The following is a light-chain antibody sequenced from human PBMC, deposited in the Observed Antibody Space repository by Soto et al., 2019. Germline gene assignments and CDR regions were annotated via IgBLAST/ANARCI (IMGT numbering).Light chain of an antibody. CDR1: QSVSSN. V-gene: IGKV3-15*01. CDR3: QQYNNWPRT. J-gene: IGKJ1*01. CDR2: GAS. Sequence: EIVMTQSPATLSVSPGERATLSCRASQSVSSNLAWYQQKPGQAPRLLIYGASTRATGIPARFSGSGSGTEFTLTISSLQSEDFDVYYCQQYNNWPRTFGQGTKVEIK.